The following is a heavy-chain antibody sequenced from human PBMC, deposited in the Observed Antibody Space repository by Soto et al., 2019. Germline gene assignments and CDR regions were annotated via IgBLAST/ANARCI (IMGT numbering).Heavy chain of an antibody. Sequence: QVQLQESGPGLVKPSQTLSLTCTVSGGSITRGGHFWSWIRQLPGKGLQWIGYIYYSGSAFYNPSLESRVTISEDTSKNQFYLKLSSVTAADTAVYHCARDQGITGSTGGMDVWGQGTTVTVSS. CDR2: IYYSGSA. CDR3: ARDQGITGSTGGMDV. D-gene: IGHD1-7*01. V-gene: IGHV4-31*03. CDR1: GGSITRGGHF. J-gene: IGHJ6*02.